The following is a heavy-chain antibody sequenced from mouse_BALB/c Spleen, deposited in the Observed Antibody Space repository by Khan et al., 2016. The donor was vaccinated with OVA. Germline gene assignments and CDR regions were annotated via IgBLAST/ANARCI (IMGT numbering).Heavy chain of an antibody. CDR1: GYSITSGYY. J-gene: IGHJ3*01. Sequence: EVQLQESGPGLVKPSQSLSLTCSVTGYSITSGYYWNWIRQFPGNTLEWTGYINYGGNNNYNPSLKNRISILRDTSKNQFFLWLNSVTAEDSATYYCARGGRWFDYWGQGTLVTVSA. V-gene: IGHV3-6*02. CDR3: ARGGRWFDY. CDR2: INYGGNN.